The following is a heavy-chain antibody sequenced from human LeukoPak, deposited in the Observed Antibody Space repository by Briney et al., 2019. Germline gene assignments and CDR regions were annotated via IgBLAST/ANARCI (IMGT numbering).Heavy chain of an antibody. Sequence: GGSLRLSCAASGFTFSSHAMHWVRQAPGKGLEYVSAISSNGGSTYYANSVEGRLTISRDNSENTLYLQVGSLRAEDMAVYYCARSPFDDFGSGTYHDYWGQGTLVTVSS. CDR2: ISSNGGST. CDR1: GFTFSSHA. CDR3: ARSPFDDFGSGTYHDY. J-gene: IGHJ4*02. D-gene: IGHD3-10*01. V-gene: IGHV3-64*01.